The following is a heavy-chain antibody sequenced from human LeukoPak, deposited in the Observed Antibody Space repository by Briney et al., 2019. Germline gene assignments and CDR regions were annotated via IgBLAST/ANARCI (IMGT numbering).Heavy chain of an antibody. J-gene: IGHJ5*02. CDR3: ARRRSIAVADNWFDP. Sequence: SETLSLTCAVYGGSFSNYYWSWLRQSPGKGLDWIGEINHSGSINYNPSLKSRFTISVDTSKNQFSLKLSSVTAADTAVYYCARRRSIAVADNWFDPWGQGTLVTVSS. V-gene: IGHV4-34*01. CDR2: INHSGSI. D-gene: IGHD6-19*01. CDR1: GGSFSNYY.